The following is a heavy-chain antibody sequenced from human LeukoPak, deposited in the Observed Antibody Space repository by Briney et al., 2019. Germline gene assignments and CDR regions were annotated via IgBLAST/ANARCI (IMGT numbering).Heavy chain of an antibody. Sequence: GGSLRLSCAASGFTSSSYGVHWVRQAPGKGLEWVAFIQNDGTNKYYADSVKGRFTISRDNSKNTLYLQMNSLRAEDTAVYYCAKDGVAAADYWGQGTLVTVSS. V-gene: IGHV3-30*02. D-gene: IGHD6-13*01. CDR3: AKDGVAAADY. J-gene: IGHJ4*02. CDR1: GFTSSSYG. CDR2: IQNDGTNK.